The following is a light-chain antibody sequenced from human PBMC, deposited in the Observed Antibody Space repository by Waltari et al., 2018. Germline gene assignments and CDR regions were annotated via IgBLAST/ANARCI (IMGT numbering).Light chain of an antibody. CDR3: QQYGSSPPNT. CDR1: QNINSF. CDR2: AAS. J-gene: IGKJ2*01. Sequence: DIQMTQSPSSLSASVGDRVTITCRASQNINSFLNWYQQKPGRAPKLLIYAASSLHSGVPSRFSGSGSGTDYTLTISSLQPEDFATYYCQQYGSSPPNTFGQGTKLEIK. V-gene: IGKV1-39*01.